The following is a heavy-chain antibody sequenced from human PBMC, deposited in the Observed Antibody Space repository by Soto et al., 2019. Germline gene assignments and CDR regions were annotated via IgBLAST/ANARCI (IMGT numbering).Heavy chain of an antibody. J-gene: IGHJ4*02. D-gene: IGHD5-18*01. V-gene: IGHV4-30-4*01. CDR2: IYYSGST. CDR3: ARGRYGPIDY. CDR1: GGSIISGDYY. Sequence: SETLSLTCTVSGGSIISGDYYFSGIRQPPGKGLEWIGYIYYSGSTYYNPSLKSRVTISVDTSKNQFSLKLSSVTAADTAVYYCARGRYGPIDYWGQGTLVTVSS.